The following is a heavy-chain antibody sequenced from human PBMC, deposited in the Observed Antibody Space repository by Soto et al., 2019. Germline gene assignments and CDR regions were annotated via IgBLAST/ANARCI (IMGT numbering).Heavy chain of an antibody. V-gene: IGHV3-21*01. J-gene: IGHJ6*03. CDR3: ARDGAAAAPGSYYYYMDV. D-gene: IGHD6-13*01. CDR1: GFTFSSYS. CDR2: ISSSSSYI. Sequence: PGGSLRLSCSASGFTFSSYSMNWVRQAPGKGLEWVSSISSSSSYIYYADSVKGRFTISRDNAKNSLYLQMNSLRAEDTAVYYCARDGAAAAPGSYYYYMDVWGKGTTVTVSS.